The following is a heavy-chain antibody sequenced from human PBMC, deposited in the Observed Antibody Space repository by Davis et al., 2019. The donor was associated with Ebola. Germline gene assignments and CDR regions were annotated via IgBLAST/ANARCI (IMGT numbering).Heavy chain of an antibody. D-gene: IGHD2-15*01. Sequence: ASVKVSCKASGGTFSSYAISWVRQAPGQGLEWMGWINPNSGGTNYAQKFQGRVTMTRDTSISTAYMELSRLRSDDTAVYYCARTQTRINWFDPWGQGTLVTVSS. CDR3: ARTQTRINWFDP. V-gene: IGHV1-2*02. CDR1: GGTFSSYA. J-gene: IGHJ5*02. CDR2: INPNSGGT.